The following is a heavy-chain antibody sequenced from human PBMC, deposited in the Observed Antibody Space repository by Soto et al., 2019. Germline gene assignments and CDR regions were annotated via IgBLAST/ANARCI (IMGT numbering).Heavy chain of an antibody. CDR3: AKLTTMPPGM. CDR1: EFTFSTYN. Sequence: GGSLRLSCAASEFTFSTYNMNWVRQAPGKGLEWLSYISSSSGTIYYADSVKGRFTISRDNAKKSLYLQMNSLRAEDTAVYYCAKLTTMPPGMWGQGTMVTVSS. J-gene: IGHJ3*02. D-gene: IGHD4-17*01. CDR2: ISSSSGTI. V-gene: IGHV3-48*01.